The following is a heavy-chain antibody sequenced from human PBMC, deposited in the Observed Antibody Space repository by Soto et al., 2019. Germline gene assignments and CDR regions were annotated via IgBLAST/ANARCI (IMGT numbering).Heavy chain of an antibody. D-gene: IGHD3-10*01. V-gene: IGHV4-4*07. CDR1: GGSIDSYY. CDR2: IYSSGST. Sequence: QVQLQESGPGLVKPSETLSLTCTVSGGSIDSYYWSWIRQSAGKGLEWIGRIYSSGSTNYNPSLNSRVTMSVDTSKHQFSLRLSSVTAADTAVYSCARDRGDYGSADYWGQGTLVTVSS. J-gene: IGHJ4*02. CDR3: ARDRGDYGSADY.